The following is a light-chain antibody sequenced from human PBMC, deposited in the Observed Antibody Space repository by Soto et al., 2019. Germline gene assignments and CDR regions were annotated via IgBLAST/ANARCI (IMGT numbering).Light chain of an antibody. V-gene: IGLV2-14*01. CDR1: SSDVGGYNY. CDR3: SSYTSSSTRVV. J-gene: IGLJ2*01. Sequence: QSALTQPASLSGSPGQSITISCTGTSSDVGGYNYVSWYQHHPGKAPKLMIYEVSNRPSGVSNRFSGSKSGNTASLTISGLQAEDEADYYCSSYTSSSTRVVFGGVTKLTVL. CDR2: EVS.